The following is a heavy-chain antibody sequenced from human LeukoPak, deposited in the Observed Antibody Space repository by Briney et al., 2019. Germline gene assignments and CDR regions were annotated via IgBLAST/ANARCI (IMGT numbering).Heavy chain of an antibody. V-gene: IGHV1-46*01. D-gene: IGHD6-19*01. CDR3: ARDRYSSGWNGMDV. Sequence: SVKVTCKASGYTFTSYHMHWVRQPPGQGLEWMGIINPSGGSTTNAQKFQGRVIMTTDTSTSTVYMELSSLRSEDTAVYYCARDRYSSGWNGMDVWGQGTTVTVSS. CDR1: GYTFTSYH. J-gene: IGHJ6*02. CDR2: INPSGGST.